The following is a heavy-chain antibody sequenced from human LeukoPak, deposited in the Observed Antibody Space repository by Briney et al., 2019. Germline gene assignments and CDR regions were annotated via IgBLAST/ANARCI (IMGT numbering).Heavy chain of an antibody. D-gene: IGHD3-22*01. J-gene: IGHJ4*02. CDR2: INPNSGDT. CDR3: ARNSAYYSSSDY. Sequence: ASVKVSCKASGYTFTDYYMHWVRQAPGQGLEWMGWINPNSGDTNYAQKFQGGVTMTRDTSISTAYMDLSGLRSDDTAVYYCARNSAYYSSSDYWGQGTLVTVSS. CDR1: GYTFTDYY. V-gene: IGHV1-2*02.